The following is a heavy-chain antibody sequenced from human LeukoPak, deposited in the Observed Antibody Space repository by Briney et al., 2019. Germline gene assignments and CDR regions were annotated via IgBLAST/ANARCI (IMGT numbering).Heavy chain of an antibody. D-gene: IGHD3-22*01. V-gene: IGHV4-59*01. CDR3: ARAAREYYYDSSGYSPLYYYYGMDV. CDR2: IYYSGST. J-gene: IGHJ6*02. Sequence: SETLSLTCTVSGGSISSYYWSWIRQPPGKGLEWIGYIYYSGSTNYNPSLKSRVTISVDTSKNQFSLKLSSVTAADTAVYYCARAAREYYYDSSGYSPLYYYYGMDVWGQGTTVTVSS. CDR1: GGSISSYY.